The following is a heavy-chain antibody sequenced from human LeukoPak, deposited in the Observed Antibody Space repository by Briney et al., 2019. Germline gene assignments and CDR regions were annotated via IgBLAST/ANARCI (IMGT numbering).Heavy chain of an antibody. V-gene: IGHV3-23*01. J-gene: IGHJ6*03. CDR3: AKVGSVPGYCSSTSCSHAFYYYYYMDV. CDR2: ITGSGGST. Sequence: PGGSLRLSCAASGFTFSNYGLSWVRQAPGKGLEWVSGITGSGGSTYYADSVKGRFTISRDNSKNTLYLQMNSLRAEDTAVYYCAKVGSVPGYCSSTSCSHAFYYYYYMDVWGKGTTVTISS. CDR1: GFTFSNYG. D-gene: IGHD2-2*01.